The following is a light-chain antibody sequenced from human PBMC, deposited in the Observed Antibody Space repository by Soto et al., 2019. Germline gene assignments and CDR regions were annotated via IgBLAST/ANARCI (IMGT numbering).Light chain of an antibody. CDR1: QYITIY. CDR2: DAS. J-gene: IGKJ5*01. Sequence: IVLPQSPATLSLSPGERATLSCRASQYITIYLAWYQQKPGQAPRLLIYDASNRATGIPARFSGSGSGTDFTPTISSLEPDDFAVYYCQQRADWPITFGQGTRLEIK. V-gene: IGKV3-11*01. CDR3: QQRADWPIT.